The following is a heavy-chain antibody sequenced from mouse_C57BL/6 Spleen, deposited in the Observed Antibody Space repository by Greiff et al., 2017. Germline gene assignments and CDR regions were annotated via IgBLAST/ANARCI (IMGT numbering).Heavy chain of an antibody. D-gene: IGHD2-3*01. Sequence: VQLQQSGPELVKPGASVKISCKASGYSFTGYYMNWVKQSPEKSLEWIGEINPSTGGTTYNQKFKAKATLTVDKSSSTAYMQLKSLTSEDSAVYYCAKAFLDGYYDYWGQGTTLTVSS. CDR1: GYSFTGYY. CDR3: AKAFLDGYYDY. CDR2: INPSTGGT. J-gene: IGHJ2*01. V-gene: IGHV1-42*01.